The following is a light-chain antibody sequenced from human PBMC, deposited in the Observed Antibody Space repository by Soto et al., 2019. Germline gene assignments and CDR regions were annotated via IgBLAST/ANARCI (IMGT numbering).Light chain of an antibody. CDR1: SSDVGSYNL. Sequence: QSALTQPASVSGSPGQSITISCTGTSSDVGSYNLVSWYQQHPGKAPKLMIYEVSKRPSGVSNRFSGSKSGNTASLTISGLQAEDEADYYCCSYAGISTFYVVFGGGTKLTVL. CDR2: EVS. V-gene: IGLV2-23*02. J-gene: IGLJ2*01. CDR3: CSYAGISTFYVV.